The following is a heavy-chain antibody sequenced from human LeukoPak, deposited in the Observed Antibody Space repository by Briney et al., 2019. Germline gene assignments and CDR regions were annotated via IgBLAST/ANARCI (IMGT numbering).Heavy chain of an antibody. CDR1: GFTVSSNY. Sequence: PGGSLRLSCAASGFTVSSNYMSWVRQAPGKGLEWVSVIYSGGSTYYADSVKGRFTISRDNSKNTLYLQMNSLRAEDTAVYCCARGKMATIEDYYMDVWGKGTTVTVSS. CDR3: ARGKMATIEDYYMDV. V-gene: IGHV3-66*02. J-gene: IGHJ6*03. CDR2: IYSGGST. D-gene: IGHD5-24*01.